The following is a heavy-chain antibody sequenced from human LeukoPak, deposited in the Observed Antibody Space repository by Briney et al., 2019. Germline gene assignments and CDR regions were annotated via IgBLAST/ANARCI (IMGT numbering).Heavy chain of an antibody. CDR3: AELGITMIGGV. CDR2: ISSSGSTI. V-gene: IGHV3-48*03. Sequence: GGSLRLSCAASGFTFSSHAMHWVRQAPGKGLEWVSYISSSGSTIYYADSVKGRFTISRDNAKNSLYLQMNSLRAEDTAVYYCAELGITMIGGVWGKGTTVTISS. CDR1: GFTFSSHA. D-gene: IGHD3-10*02. J-gene: IGHJ6*04.